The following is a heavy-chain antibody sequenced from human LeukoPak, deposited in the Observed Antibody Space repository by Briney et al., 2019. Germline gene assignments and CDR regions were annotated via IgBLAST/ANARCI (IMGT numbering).Heavy chain of an antibody. Sequence: SVKVSCKASGYTFTSYGISWVRQAPGQGLEWMGWISAYNGNTNYAQKLQGRVTMTTDTSTSTAYMELRSLRSDDTAVYYCARAPGGFHGDYSPIAYWGQGTLVTVSS. D-gene: IGHD4-17*01. CDR2: ISAYNGNT. CDR3: ARAPGGFHGDYSPIAY. J-gene: IGHJ4*02. CDR1: GYTFTSYG. V-gene: IGHV1-18*01.